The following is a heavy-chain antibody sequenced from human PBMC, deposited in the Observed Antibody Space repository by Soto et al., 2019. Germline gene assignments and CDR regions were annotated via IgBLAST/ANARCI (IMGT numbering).Heavy chain of an antibody. V-gene: IGHV5-51*01. D-gene: IGHD3-10*01. CDR1: GYSFTSYW. CDR3: ARSLGSGSYRYYYYYGMDV. Sequence: GESLKISCKGSGYSFTSYWIGRVRQMPGKGLEWMGIIYPGDSDTRYSPSFQGQVTISADKSISTAYLQWSSLKASDTAMYYCARSLGSGSYRYYYYYGMDVWGQGTTVTVSS. CDR2: IYPGDSDT. J-gene: IGHJ6*02.